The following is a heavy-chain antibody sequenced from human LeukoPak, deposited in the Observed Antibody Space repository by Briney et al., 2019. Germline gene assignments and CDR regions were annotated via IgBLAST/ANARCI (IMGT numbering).Heavy chain of an antibody. V-gene: IGHV1-69*01. J-gene: IGHJ4*02. Sequence: SVKVSCKASGGTFSSYAISWVRQAPGQGLEWMGGIIPIFGTANYAQKFQGRVTITAEESTSTAYMELSSLRSEDTAVYYCARMYCSSTSCSRSRVVPPYFDYWGQGTLVTVSS. CDR2: IIPIFGTA. D-gene: IGHD2-2*01. CDR3: ARMYCSSTSCSRSRVVPPYFDY. CDR1: GGTFSSYA.